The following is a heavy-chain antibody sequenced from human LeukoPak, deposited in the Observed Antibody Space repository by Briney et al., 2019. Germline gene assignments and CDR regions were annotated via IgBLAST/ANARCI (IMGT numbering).Heavy chain of an antibody. CDR2: IIPIFGTA. Sequence: SVKVSCKASGGTFSSYAISWVRQAPGQGLEWMGGIIPIFGTANYAQKFRDRVTITADESTSTASMELSSLRSEDTAVYYCARGAYGSGSWGFDYWGQGTLVTVSS. J-gene: IGHJ4*02. D-gene: IGHD3-10*01. CDR1: GGTFSSYA. CDR3: ARGAYGSGSWGFDY. V-gene: IGHV1-69*13.